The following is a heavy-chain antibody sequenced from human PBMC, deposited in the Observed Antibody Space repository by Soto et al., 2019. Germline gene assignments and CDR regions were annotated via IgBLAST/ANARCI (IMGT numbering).Heavy chain of an antibody. CDR3: AKDFPSIVVVVAATPNY. CDR1: GFTFSSYA. D-gene: IGHD2-15*01. J-gene: IGHJ4*02. Sequence: GGSLRLSCAASGFTFSSYAMSWVRQAPGKGLEWVSAISGSGGSTYYADSVKGRFTISRDNSKNTLYLQMNSLRAEGTAVYYCAKDFPSIVVVVAATPNYWGQGTLVTVSS. CDR2: ISGSGGST. V-gene: IGHV3-23*01.